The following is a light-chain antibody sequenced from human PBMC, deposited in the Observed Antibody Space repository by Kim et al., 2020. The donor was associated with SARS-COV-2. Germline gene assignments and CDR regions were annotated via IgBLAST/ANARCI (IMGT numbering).Light chain of an antibody. J-gene: IGKJ4*01. CDR3: QQYGSSPLT. V-gene: IGKV3-20*01. CDR2: GTS. CDR1: QTIRSTY. Sequence: LSLGQRATLSCRASQTIRSTYLAWNQQKPGQAPRLLIFGTSSRATGIPDRFSGSGSGTDFTLTISRLEPEDFAVYFCQQYGSSPLTFGGGTKLEI.